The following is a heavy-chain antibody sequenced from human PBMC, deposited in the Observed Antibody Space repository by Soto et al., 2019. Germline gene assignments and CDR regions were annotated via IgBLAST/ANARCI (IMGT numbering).Heavy chain of an antibody. J-gene: IGHJ4*02. CDR1: GFTFSSYA. V-gene: IGHV3-23*01. CDR2: LIDAGTDT. D-gene: IGHD2-15*01. Sequence: EVLLLDSGGHLVQPGGSLRLSCEASGFTFSSYAMNWVRQAPGERLEWVASLIDAGTDTYYADSVKGRFTISRDNSRSTVYLQMSSLRAEDTAIYYCVKGSRGRCIGATCYAFDSWGQGTLVIVSS. CDR3: VKGSRGRCIGATCYAFDS.